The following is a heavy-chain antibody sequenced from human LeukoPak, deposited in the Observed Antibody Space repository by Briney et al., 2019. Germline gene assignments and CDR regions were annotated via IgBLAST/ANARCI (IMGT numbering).Heavy chain of an antibody. Sequence: PSETLSLTCTVPGGPVSSSSYYWAWIRQPRGKGLEWIGSIYYRGSTYYKSSLKSRLTISVDTSKNQFSLNLSSVTAADTAVYYCARQRGVVLIAATYFDSWGQGTLVTVSS. CDR1: GGPVSSSSYY. J-gene: IGHJ4*02. CDR2: IYYRGST. D-gene: IGHD2-2*01. V-gene: IGHV4-39*01. CDR3: ARQRGVVLIAATYFDS.